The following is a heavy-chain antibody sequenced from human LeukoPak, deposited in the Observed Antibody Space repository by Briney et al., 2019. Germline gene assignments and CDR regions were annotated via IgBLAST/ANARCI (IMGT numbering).Heavy chain of an antibody. Sequence: GGSLRLSCAASGFTFSSYSMNWVRQAPGRGLEWVSSISSSSSYIYYADSVKGRFTISRDNAKNSLYLQMNSLRAEDTAVCYCARDLAMIVVVNPQGMDVWGQGTTVTVSS. CDR3: ARDLAMIVVVNPQGMDV. V-gene: IGHV3-21*01. J-gene: IGHJ6*02. CDR1: GFTFSSYS. D-gene: IGHD3-22*01. CDR2: ISSSSSYI.